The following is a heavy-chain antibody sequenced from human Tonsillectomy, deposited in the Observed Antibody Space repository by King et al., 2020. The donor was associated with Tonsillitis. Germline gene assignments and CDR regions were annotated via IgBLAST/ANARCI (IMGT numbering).Heavy chain of an antibody. CDR2: ISWNSVNI. CDR3: AKGAIAVAGLYYFDY. V-gene: IGHV3-9*01. D-gene: IGHD6-19*01. J-gene: IGHJ4*02. CDR1: GFTFDDYA. Sequence: VQLVESGGGLVQPGRSLRLSCAASGFTFDDYAMHWVRQAPGKGLEWVSGISWNSVNIGYADSVKGRFTISRDNAKNSLFLQMNSLRAEDTALYYCAKGAIAVAGLYYFDYWGQGTLVTVSS.